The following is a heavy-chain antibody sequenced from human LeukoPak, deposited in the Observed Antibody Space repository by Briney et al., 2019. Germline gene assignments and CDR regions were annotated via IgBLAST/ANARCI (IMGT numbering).Heavy chain of an antibody. CDR1: GYTFLNYG. CDR3: ARDDSRRGPLGYIAAARPQGNWFDP. CDR2: INTYNYNT. J-gene: IGHJ5*02. D-gene: IGHD6-13*01. Sequence: GASVKVSCKASGYTFLNYGISWVRQAPGQGLEWMGWINTYNYNTNYAQKLQGRVTMTTDTSTSTAYMELRSLRSDDTAVYYCARDDSRRGPLGYIAAARPQGNWFDPWGQGTLVTVSS. V-gene: IGHV1-18*04.